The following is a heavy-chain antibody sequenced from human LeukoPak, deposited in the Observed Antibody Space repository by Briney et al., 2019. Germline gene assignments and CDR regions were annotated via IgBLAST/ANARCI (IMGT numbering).Heavy chain of an antibody. V-gene: IGHV1-2*02. CDR3: ARGLESGKYNWFDP. J-gene: IGHJ5*02. CDR2: INPNSGGT. CDR1: GYTFTGYY. D-gene: IGHD1-26*01. Sequence: GASVKVSCKASGYTFTGYYMHWVRQAPGQGLGWMGWINPNSGGTNYAQKFQGRVTMTRDTSISTAYMELSRLRSDDTAVYYCARGLESGKYNWFDPWGQGTLVTVSS.